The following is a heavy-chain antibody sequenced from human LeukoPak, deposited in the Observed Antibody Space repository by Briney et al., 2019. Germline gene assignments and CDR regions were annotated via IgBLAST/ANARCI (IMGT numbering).Heavy chain of an antibody. J-gene: IGHJ1*01. Sequence: PSETLSLTCTVSGGSISSSSYYWGWIRQPPGKGLEWIGSIYYSGSTYYNPSLKSRVTISVDASKNQFSLKLSSVTAADTAVYYCARVSGNSSSWYPLAEYFQHWGQGTLVTVSS. CDR1: GGSISSSSYY. D-gene: IGHD6-13*01. CDR3: ARVSGNSSSWYPLAEYFQH. V-gene: IGHV4-39*07. CDR2: IYYSGST.